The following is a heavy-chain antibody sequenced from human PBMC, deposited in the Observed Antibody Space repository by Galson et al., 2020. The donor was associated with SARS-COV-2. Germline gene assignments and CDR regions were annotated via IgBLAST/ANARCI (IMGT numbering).Heavy chain of an antibody. CDR2: IIPIFGTA. D-gene: IGHD2-21*02. CDR1: GGTFSSYA. V-gene: IGHV1-69*13. CDR3: ARVLVVTAIVPYYYYGMDV. Sequence: SVKVSCKASGGTFSSYAISWVRQAPGQGLEWMGGIIPIFGTANYAQKFQGRVTITADESTSTAYMELSSLRSEDTAVYYCARVLVVTAIVPYYYYGMDVWGQGTTVTVSS. J-gene: IGHJ6*02.